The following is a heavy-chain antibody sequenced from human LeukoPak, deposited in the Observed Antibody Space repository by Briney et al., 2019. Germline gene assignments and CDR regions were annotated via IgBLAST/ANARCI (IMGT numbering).Heavy chain of an antibody. Sequence: PSETLSLTCTVSGYSISSGYYWGWIRQPPGKGLEWIGRIYTSGSTNYNPSLKSRVTISVDTSKNQFSLKLSSVTAADTAVYYCARGGWELLAWGQGTLVTVSS. CDR3: ARGGWELLA. CDR1: GYSISSGYY. J-gene: IGHJ5*02. D-gene: IGHD1-26*01. V-gene: IGHV4-38-2*02. CDR2: IYTSGST.